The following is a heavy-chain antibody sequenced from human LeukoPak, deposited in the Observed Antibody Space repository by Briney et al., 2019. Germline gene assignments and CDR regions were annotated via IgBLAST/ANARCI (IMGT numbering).Heavy chain of an antibody. J-gene: IGHJ3*02. Sequence: SETLSLTCTVSGCSISSGGYYWSWIRQHPGKGLEWIGYIYYSGSTYYNPSLKSRVTISLDTCKNQFSLKLSSVIAADTAVYYCARDVPAGILDIWGQGTMVTVSS. D-gene: IGHD2-2*01. CDR2: IYYSGST. CDR3: ARDVPAGILDI. CDR1: GCSISSGGYY. V-gene: IGHV4-31*03.